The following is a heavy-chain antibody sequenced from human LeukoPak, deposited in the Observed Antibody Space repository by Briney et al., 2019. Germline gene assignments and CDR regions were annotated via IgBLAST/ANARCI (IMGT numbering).Heavy chain of an antibody. D-gene: IGHD2-15*01. CDR3: AKGVGHVLFGY. CDR2: ISNSGGNT. J-gene: IGHJ4*02. V-gene: IGHV3-23*01. Sequence: GGSLRLSCATSGFTFSDYAMSWVRQAPGKGLEWVSTISNSGGNTHYADSVIGRFTISRDNSKRTLYLQLKSLGVEETAVYPCAKGVGHVLFGYWGQGTLVTVSS. CDR1: GFTFSDYA.